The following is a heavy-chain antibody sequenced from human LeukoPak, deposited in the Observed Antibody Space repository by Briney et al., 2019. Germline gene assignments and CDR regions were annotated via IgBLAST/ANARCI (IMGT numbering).Heavy chain of an antibody. CDR2: INHSGST. D-gene: IGHD3-3*01. V-gene: IGHV4-34*01. Sequence: SETLSLTCAVYGGSFSGYYWSWIRQPPGKGLEWIGEINHSGSTNYNPSLKSRVTISVDTSKNQSSLKLSSVTAADTAVYYCARGQGLRFLEWFSGRFDPWGQGTLVTVSS. CDR1: GGSFSGYY. CDR3: ARGQGLRFLEWFSGRFDP. J-gene: IGHJ5*02.